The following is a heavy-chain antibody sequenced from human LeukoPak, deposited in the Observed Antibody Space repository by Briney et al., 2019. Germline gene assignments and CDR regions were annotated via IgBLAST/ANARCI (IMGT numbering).Heavy chain of an antibody. Sequence: SGGSLRLSCAASGFTFSSYAMSWVRQAPGKGLQWVSAISGSGASTYYADSVKGRFTISRDNSKNTLYLQMNSLRAEDTAVYYCAKAGREFNIVVVSAAIRGGSFDVWGEGTLVTVSS. V-gene: IGHV3-23*01. D-gene: IGHD2-2*02. CDR2: ISGSGAST. J-gene: IGHJ4*02. CDR3: AKAGREFNIVVVSAAIRGGSFDV. CDR1: GFTFSSYA.